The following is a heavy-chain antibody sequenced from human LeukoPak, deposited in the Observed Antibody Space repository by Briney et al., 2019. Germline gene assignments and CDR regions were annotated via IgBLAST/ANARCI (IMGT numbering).Heavy chain of an antibody. D-gene: IGHD6-19*01. CDR3: ASGDQWLVRGGYYFDY. Sequence: SGTLSLTCAVSGGSISSSNWWSWVRQPPGKGLEWIGEIYHSGSTNYNPSLKSRVTISVDKSKNQFSLKLGSVTAADTAVYYCASGDQWLVRGGYYFDYWGQGTLVTVSS. J-gene: IGHJ4*02. V-gene: IGHV4-4*02. CDR1: GGSISSSNW. CDR2: IYHSGST.